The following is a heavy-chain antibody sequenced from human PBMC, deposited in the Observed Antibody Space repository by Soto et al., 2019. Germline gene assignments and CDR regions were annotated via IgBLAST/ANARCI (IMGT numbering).Heavy chain of an antibody. Sequence: QVQLVESGGGVVQPGRSLRLSCAVSGFTVSTYGMHWVRQAPGKGLEWVAVISRDGGTKYYADSVKGRFTISRDNSRNTMFLEMSSLRSDDMAVYYCTGEVASGHSGQGTLVTVSS. D-gene: IGHD3-10*01. J-gene: IGHJ4*02. CDR3: TGEVASGH. V-gene: IGHV3-30*03. CDR1: GFTVSTYG. CDR2: ISRDGGTK.